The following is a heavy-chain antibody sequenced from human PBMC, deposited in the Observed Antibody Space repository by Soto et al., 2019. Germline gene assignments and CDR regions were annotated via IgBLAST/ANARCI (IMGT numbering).Heavy chain of an antibody. J-gene: IGHJ1*01. D-gene: IGHD3-10*01. CDR1: GFTVSSNY. CDR3: ARVEAVAMVRGVISVGYFQH. CDR2: IYSGGNT. Sequence: EVQLVESGGGLVQPGGSLRLSCAASGFTVSSNYMSWVRQAPGKGLEWVSIIYSGGNTYYADSVKGRFTISRDNSKNTLYLQMNTLRAEYTAVYYCARVEAVAMVRGVISVGYFQHWGQGTLVTVSS. V-gene: IGHV3-66*01.